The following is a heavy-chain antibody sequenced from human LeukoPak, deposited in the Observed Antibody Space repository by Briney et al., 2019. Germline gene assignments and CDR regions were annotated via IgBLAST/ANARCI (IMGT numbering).Heavy chain of an antibody. CDR1: GGSISSGDYY. V-gene: IGHV4-30-4*01. Sequence: SETLSHTCTVSGGSISSGDYYWSWIRQPPGKGLEWIGYIYYSGSTYYNPSLKSRVTISVDASKNQFSLKLSSVTAADTAVYYCARALSSGYYQYYFDYWGQGTLVTVSS. CDR2: IYYSGST. J-gene: IGHJ4*02. CDR3: ARALSSGYYQYYFDY. D-gene: IGHD3-3*01.